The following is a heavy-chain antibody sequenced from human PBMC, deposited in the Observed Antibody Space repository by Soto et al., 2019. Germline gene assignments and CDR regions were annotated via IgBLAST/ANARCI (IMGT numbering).Heavy chain of an antibody. V-gene: IGHV4-30-2*01. J-gene: IGHJ4*02. Sequence: SETLSLTCAVSGGSIISGGYSWSWIRQPPGKGLEWIGYIYSGTTHYNPSLESRVTIAMDRSKNQVSLSLKSVTAADTAVYYCAREDSGAFFDFWGQGTLVTVSS. CDR3: AREDSGAFFDF. CDR1: GGSIISGGYS. D-gene: IGHD2-15*01. CDR2: IYSGTT.